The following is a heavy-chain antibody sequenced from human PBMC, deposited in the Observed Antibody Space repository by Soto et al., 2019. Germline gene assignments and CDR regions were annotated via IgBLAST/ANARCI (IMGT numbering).Heavy chain of an antibody. Sequence: QVQLVQSGAEVKKPGASVKVSCKASGYTFTSYYMHWVRQAPGQGLEWMGIINPSGGSTSYAQKYQGRVTMTRDTSTNTVYMELSSLRAEDTAVYYCARGLQAQWLVTVYNWFDPWGQGTLVTVSS. CDR3: ARGLQAQWLVTVYNWFDP. D-gene: IGHD6-19*01. CDR2: INPSGGST. CDR1: GYTFTSYY. V-gene: IGHV1-46*01. J-gene: IGHJ5*02.